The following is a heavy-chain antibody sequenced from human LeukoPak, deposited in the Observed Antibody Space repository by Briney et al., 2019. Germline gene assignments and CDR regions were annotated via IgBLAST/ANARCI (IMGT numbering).Heavy chain of an antibody. Sequence: PGGSLRLPCAASGLTFSSYWMSWVHQTPGKGLEWVANLNQDGCEKHYVDSAKGRFTISRDNAKNSLYLQMNSLRGEDTAVYYCAKLTRGYYYYMDVWGKGTTVTVSS. V-gene: IGHV3-7*01. CDR2: LNQDGCEK. J-gene: IGHJ6*03. CDR3: AKLTRGYYYYMDV. D-gene: IGHD1-14*01. CDR1: GLTFSSYW.